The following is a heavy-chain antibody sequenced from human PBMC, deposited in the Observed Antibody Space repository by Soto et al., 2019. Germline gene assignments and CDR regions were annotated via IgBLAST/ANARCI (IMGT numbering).Heavy chain of an antibody. D-gene: IGHD3-10*01. Sequence: ASVKVSCKASGYTITSYGISWVRQAPGQGLEWMGWISAYNGNTNYAQKLQGRVTMTTDTSTSTAYMELRSLRSDDTAVYYCARDQGSYYYYYYYGMDVWGQGTTVTVPS. V-gene: IGHV1-18*01. CDR3: ARDQGSYYYYYYYGMDV. CDR1: GYTITSYG. J-gene: IGHJ6*02. CDR2: ISAYNGNT.